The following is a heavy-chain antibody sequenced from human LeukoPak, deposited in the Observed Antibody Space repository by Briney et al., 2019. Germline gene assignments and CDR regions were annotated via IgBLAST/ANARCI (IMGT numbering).Heavy chain of an antibody. J-gene: IGHJ4*02. D-gene: IGHD3-22*01. V-gene: IGHV3-30*18. CDR1: GFTFSSYW. CDR3: AKDARPQWLSSRYFDY. Sequence: GGSLRLSCAASGFTFSSYWMSWVRQAPGKGLEWVAVISYDGSNKYYADSVKGRFTISRDNSKNTLYLQMNSLRAEDTAVYYCAKDARPQWLSSRYFDYWGQGTLVTVSS. CDR2: ISYDGSNK.